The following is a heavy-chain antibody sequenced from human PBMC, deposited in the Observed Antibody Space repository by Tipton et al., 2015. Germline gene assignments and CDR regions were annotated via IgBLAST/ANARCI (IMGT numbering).Heavy chain of an antibody. D-gene: IGHD2-15*01. CDR3: AREGGYCSGGSCYNRDYYYYGMDV. V-gene: IGHV4-61*01. J-gene: IGHJ6*02. Sequence: TLSLTCTVSGGSVSSGSFYWSWIRQPPGKGLECIGYIHNSGNTDYNPSLKSRLTMSLDMSKNQFSLELTSVTAADTAVYYCAREGGYCSGGSCYNRDYYYYGMDVWGQGTTVTVSS. CDR1: GGSVSSGSFY. CDR2: IHNSGNT.